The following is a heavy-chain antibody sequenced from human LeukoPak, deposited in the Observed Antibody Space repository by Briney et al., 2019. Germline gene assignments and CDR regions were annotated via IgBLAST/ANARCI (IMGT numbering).Heavy chain of an antibody. CDR2: INTDGSST. J-gene: IGHJ4*02. CDR3: ARGCRSYYDSSGYSN. CDR1: GFTFSSYW. V-gene: IGHV3-74*01. D-gene: IGHD3-22*01. Sequence: GSLRLSCAASGFTFSSYWMHWVRQAPGKGLVWVSRINTDGSSTSYADSVKGRFTISGDNAKNTLYLQMNSLRAEDTAVYYCARGCRSYYDSSGYSNWGQGTLVTVSS.